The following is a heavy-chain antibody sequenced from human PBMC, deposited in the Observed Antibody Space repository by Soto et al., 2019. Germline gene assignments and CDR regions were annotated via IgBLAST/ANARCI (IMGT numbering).Heavy chain of an antibody. D-gene: IGHD2-15*01. CDR3: ANDGGTDGCFGNALDT. CDR2: IIPIFGTT. CDR1: GGTFSNYA. V-gene: IGHV1-69*12. J-gene: IGHJ5*02. Sequence: QVQLVQSGAEVKKPGSSVKVSGKASGGTFSNYAIPWVRQSPGQGLEWVAHIIPIFGTTNVAQKFQGRVTITADESTHTAYMELSGLKLDPTAVYYCANDGGTDGCFGNALDTWGQGTLVTVSS.